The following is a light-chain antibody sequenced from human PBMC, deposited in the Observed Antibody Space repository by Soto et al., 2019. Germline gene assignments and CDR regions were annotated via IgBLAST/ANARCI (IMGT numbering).Light chain of an antibody. V-gene: IGKV3-20*01. CDR1: QSVSNSY. Sequence: EIVLTQSPGTLSLSPGEKATLSCRASQSVSNSYLAWYQQKPGQAPRLLIYGATRRATGIPDRFSGSGSGTDFTLTMSRLEPEDFAVYYCQQYAGSPPWTFGQGTKVEIK. CDR3: QQYAGSPPWT. J-gene: IGKJ1*01. CDR2: GAT.